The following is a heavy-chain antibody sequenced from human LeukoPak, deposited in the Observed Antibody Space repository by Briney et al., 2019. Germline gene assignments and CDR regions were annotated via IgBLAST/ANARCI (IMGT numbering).Heavy chain of an antibody. V-gene: IGHV4-59*08. Sequence: PSQTLSLPCAVAGASMTYYYWSWIRQPPGKGRESIGYVSYSGSTNYNPSLKSRVTISVDTSKSQFSLKLNSVTAADTAVYFCARRDSSSYWFFDLWGRGTLVTVSS. CDR3: ARRDSSSYWFFDL. CDR1: GASMTYYY. D-gene: IGHD3-22*01. J-gene: IGHJ2*01. CDR2: VSYSGST.